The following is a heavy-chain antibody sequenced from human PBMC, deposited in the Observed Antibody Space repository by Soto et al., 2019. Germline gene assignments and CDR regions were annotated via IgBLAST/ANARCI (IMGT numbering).Heavy chain of an antibody. J-gene: IGHJ4*02. CDR3: SXNXLYLQMGSLKTEVVAMDYCTRVGLPGGSIPSRDFEY. V-gene: IGHV3-72*01. D-gene: IGHD3-16*01. CDR1: GFTFSDHY. CDR2: SRDKANSYTT. Sequence: EVQLVESGGGLVQPGGSLRLSCAASGFTFSDHYMDWVRQAPGKGLEWVGRSRDKANSYTTEYAASVKGRFTISRDDSHXXXXRDXASVRGRITITNXASXNXLYLQMGSLKTEVVAMDYCTRVGLPGGSIPSRDFEYWGQGTLVTVSS.